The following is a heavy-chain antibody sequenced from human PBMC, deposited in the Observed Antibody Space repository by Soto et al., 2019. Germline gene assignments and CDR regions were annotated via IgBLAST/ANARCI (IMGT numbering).Heavy chain of an antibody. Sequence: SETLSLTCAVSVYSISSGYYWGWIRQPPGKGLEWIGSIYHSGSTYYNPSLKSRVTISVDTSKNQFSLKLSSVTAADTAVYYCAREADAYYYDSSGSHRDYWGQGTLVTVSS. J-gene: IGHJ4*02. CDR2: IYHSGST. CDR3: AREADAYYYDSSGSHRDY. CDR1: VYSISSGYY. D-gene: IGHD3-22*01. V-gene: IGHV4-38-2*02.